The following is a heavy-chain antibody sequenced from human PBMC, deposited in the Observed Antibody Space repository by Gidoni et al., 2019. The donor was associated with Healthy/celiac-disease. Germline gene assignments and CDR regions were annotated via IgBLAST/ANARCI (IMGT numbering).Heavy chain of an antibody. CDR3: ARDPQGYDARGDY. CDR1: GCSFSSYA. CDR2: IIPIFGTA. D-gene: IGHD5-12*01. J-gene: IGHJ4*02. Sequence: QVQLVQSGAEVTQPGSSVKVSCKASGCSFSSYAISCVRPAPGQGLEWMGGIIPIFGTANYAKKVQGRVTITADKSTSTADMELSSLRSEDTAVYYCARDPQGYDARGDYWGQGTLVTVSS. V-gene: IGHV1-69*06.